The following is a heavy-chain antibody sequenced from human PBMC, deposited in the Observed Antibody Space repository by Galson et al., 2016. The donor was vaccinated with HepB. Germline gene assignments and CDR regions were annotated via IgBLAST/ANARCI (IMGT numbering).Heavy chain of an antibody. J-gene: IGHJ4*02. D-gene: IGHD5-24*01. CDR2: ISSDGSNE. V-gene: IGHV3-30*15. Sequence: AVISSDGSNEWYADSVKGRFTISRANSQNTLSLQMSSLRPEDTAAYYCAREAERWNYLDYWGQGALVTVSS. CDR3: AREAERWNYLDY.